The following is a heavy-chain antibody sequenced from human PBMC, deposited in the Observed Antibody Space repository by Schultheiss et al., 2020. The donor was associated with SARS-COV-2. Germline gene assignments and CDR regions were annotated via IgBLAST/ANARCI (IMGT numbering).Heavy chain of an antibody. Sequence: SVKVSCKASGDTFSKYSMDWVRQAPGQGLEWMGGIIPIFGTANYAQKFQGRVTITADKSTSTANMELRSLRSDDTAMYYCARDPDYDSGGSNFFDYWGQGSLVTVSS. CDR3: ARDPDYDSGGSNFFDY. V-gene: IGHV1-69*06. J-gene: IGHJ4*02. D-gene: IGHD3-22*01. CDR2: IIPIFGTA. CDR1: GDTFSKYS.